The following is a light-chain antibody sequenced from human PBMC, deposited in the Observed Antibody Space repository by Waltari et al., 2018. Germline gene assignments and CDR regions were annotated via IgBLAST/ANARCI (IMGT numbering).Light chain of an antibody. V-gene: IGLV3-21*02. J-gene: IGLJ2*01. CDR2: DDT. CDR1: DIETKR. Sequence: SYVLTQPPSVSVAPGQTAQIPCAGPDIETKRVPWYQQRPGQAPVLVMYDDTYRPSGIPARFAGSNSGNTATLTISRVEAGDEGDYYCQVWDSGADRVVFGGGTDLTVL. CDR3: QVWDSGADRVV.